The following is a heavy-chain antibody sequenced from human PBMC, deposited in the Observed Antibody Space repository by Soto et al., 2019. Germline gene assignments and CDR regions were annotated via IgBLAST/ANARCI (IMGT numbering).Heavy chain of an antibody. CDR1: GGSITSSNW. CDR2: IYFRGST. CDR3: VCYPSGLYSSSYSRIHY. V-gene: IGHV4-4*02. D-gene: IGHD1-26*01. J-gene: IGHJ4*02. Sequence: QVQLQESGPGLVKPSGTLSLTCAVSGGSITSSNWWSWVRQPPGKGLEWIGEIYFRGSTNYNPSLANRVTISVDKSKNQFSLNLISVTVADTAVYYCVCYPSGLYSSSYSRIHYWGQGTLVTVSS.